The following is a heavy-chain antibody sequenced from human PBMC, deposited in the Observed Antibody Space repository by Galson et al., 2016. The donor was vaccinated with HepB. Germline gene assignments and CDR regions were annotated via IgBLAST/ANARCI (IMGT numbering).Heavy chain of an antibody. J-gene: IGHJ6*03. CDR2: INAGNGDT. Sequence: SGYTFTNYPIHWVRQAPGQRLEWMGWINAGNGDTKYSQKFQGRVTITRDTSASTAYMELSSPRSEDTAVYYCARQDYDFWSAIKYYYYYYMDVWGKGTTVTVSS. CDR1: GYTFTNYP. D-gene: IGHD3-3*01. CDR3: ARQDYDFWSAIKYYYYYYMDV. V-gene: IGHV1-3*01.